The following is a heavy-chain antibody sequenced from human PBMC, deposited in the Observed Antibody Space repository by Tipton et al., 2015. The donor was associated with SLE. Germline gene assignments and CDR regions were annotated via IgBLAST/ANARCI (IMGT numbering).Heavy chain of an antibody. Sequence: SLRLSCAASGFTFSSYGMHWVRQAPGKGLEWVAVIWYDGSNKYYADSVKGRFTISRDNSKNTLYLQMNSLRAEDTAVYYCAKECLGELSFYYYYGMDVWGQGTTVTVSS. CDR1: GFTFSSYG. J-gene: IGHJ6*02. CDR3: AKECLGELSFYYYYGMDV. V-gene: IGHV3-30*18. CDR2: IWYDGSNK. D-gene: IGHD3-16*02.